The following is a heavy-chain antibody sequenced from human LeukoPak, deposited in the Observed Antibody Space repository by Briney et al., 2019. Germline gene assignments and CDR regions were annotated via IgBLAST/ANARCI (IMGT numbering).Heavy chain of an antibody. Sequence: PGGSLRLSCVASGFTFSNYWMHWVRQAPGKGLVWVSRIDTDGGDTSYADSVKGRFTISRDNAKNTLYLQMNNLRAEDTAMYYCTRDRYPAAREFDYWGQGTLVTVSS. CDR1: GFTFSNYW. J-gene: IGHJ4*02. V-gene: IGHV3-74*01. CDR3: TRDRYPAAREFDY. D-gene: IGHD2-2*01. CDR2: IDTDGGDT.